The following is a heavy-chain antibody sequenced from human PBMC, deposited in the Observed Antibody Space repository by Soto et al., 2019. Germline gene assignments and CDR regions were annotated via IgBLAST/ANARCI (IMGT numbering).Heavy chain of an antibody. Sequence: ASVKVSCKASGYTFTSYYMHWVRQAPGQGLEWMGIINPSGGSTSYAQKFQGRVTMTRDTSTSTVYMELSSLRSEDTAVYYCARAFAWRHSFYHYYGSGSKKDAFDIWGQGTMVTVSS. CDR3: ARAFAWRHSFYHYYGSGSKKDAFDI. CDR2: INPSGGST. D-gene: IGHD3-10*01. J-gene: IGHJ3*02. V-gene: IGHV1-46*03. CDR1: GYTFTSYY.